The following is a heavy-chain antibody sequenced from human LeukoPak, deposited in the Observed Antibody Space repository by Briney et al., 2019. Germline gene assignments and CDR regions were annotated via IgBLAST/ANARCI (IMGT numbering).Heavy chain of an antibody. V-gene: IGHV5-10-1*01. Sequence: GESLEISCKGSGYSFTSYWISWVRQMPGKGLEWMGRIDPSDSYTNYSPSFQGHVTISADKSISTAYLQWSSLKASDTAMYYCARSITMVRGGGWFDPWGQGTLVTVSS. D-gene: IGHD3-10*01. CDR1: GYSFTSYW. J-gene: IGHJ5*02. CDR3: ARSITMVRGGGWFDP. CDR2: IDPSDSYT.